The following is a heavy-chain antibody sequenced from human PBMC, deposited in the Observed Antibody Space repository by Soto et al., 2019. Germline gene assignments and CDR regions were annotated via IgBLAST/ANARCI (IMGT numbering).Heavy chain of an antibody. V-gene: IGHV4-34*01. CDR1: GGSFSGYY. Sequence: PSETLSLTCAVYGGSFSGYYWSWIRQPPGKGLEWIGEINHSGSTNYNPSLKSRVTISVDTSKNQFSLKLSSVTAADTAVYYCARVLNCSGGSCYSLLYYYYYRMDAWGQGTTVTVSS. J-gene: IGHJ6*02. D-gene: IGHD2-15*01. CDR3: ARVLNCSGGSCYSLLYYYYYRMDA. CDR2: INHSGST.